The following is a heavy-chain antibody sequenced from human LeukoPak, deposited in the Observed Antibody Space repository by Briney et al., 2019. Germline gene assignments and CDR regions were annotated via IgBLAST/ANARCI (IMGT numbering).Heavy chain of an antibody. D-gene: IGHD3-22*01. J-gene: IGHJ4*02. Sequence: GGSLRLSCAASEFTFSSHAMIWVRQAPGKGLEWVSAISGSGGSTYYADSVKGRFTISRDNSKNTLYLQMNSLRAEDTAVYYCAKSSVVTNTEFDYWGQGTLVTVSS. CDR2: ISGSGGST. V-gene: IGHV3-23*01. CDR1: EFTFSSHA. CDR3: AKSSVVTNTEFDY.